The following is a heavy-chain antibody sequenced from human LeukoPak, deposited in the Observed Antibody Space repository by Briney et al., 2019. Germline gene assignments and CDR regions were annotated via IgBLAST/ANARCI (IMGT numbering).Heavy chain of an antibody. CDR1: GGSISSHY. CDR2: IYYSGST. CDR3: ARHSNNWFYFDY. Sequence: SETLSLTCTVSGGSISSHYWSWIRQPPGKGLEWIGYIYYSGSTNYNPSLKSRVTISVDTSKNQFSLKLSSVTAADTAVFYCARHSNNWFYFDYWGQGTLVTVSS. D-gene: IGHD6-13*01. V-gene: IGHV4-59*08. J-gene: IGHJ4*02.